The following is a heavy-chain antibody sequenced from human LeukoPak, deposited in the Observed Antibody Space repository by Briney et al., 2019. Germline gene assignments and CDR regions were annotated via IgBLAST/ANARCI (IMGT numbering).Heavy chain of an antibody. Sequence: VASVKVSCKAPGYIVTSYDINWVRQATGQGLEWMGWMNPNSGNTGYAQKFQGRVTITRNNSISTVYMELSSLRSEDTAVYYCARRLGLRWDLQAFDIWGQGTMVTVPS. CDR2: MNPNSGNT. CDR3: ARRLGLRWDLQAFDI. V-gene: IGHV1-8*01. D-gene: IGHD4-23*01. J-gene: IGHJ3*02. CDR1: GYIVTSYD.